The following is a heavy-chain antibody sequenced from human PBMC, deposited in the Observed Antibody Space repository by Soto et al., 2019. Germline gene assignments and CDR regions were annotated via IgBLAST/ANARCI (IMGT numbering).Heavy chain of an antibody. V-gene: IGHV3-30-3*01. CDR1: GFTFSSYA. J-gene: IGHJ6*02. CDR2: ISYDGSNK. D-gene: IGHD2-2*01. CDR3: ARDGLYCISASGPGEYGMDV. Sequence: QVQLVESGGGVVQPGRSLRLSCAASGFTFSSYAMHWVRQAPGKGLEWVAVISYDGSNKYYADSVKGRFTISRDNSKNTRYLQMNGLRAEDTAVYYCARDGLYCISASGPGEYGMDVWGQGTTVTVSS.